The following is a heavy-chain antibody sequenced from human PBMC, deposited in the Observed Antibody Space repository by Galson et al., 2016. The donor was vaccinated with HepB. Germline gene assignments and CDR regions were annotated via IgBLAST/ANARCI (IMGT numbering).Heavy chain of an antibody. D-gene: IGHD3-16*01. CDR3: ARGGRFYFYGMDV. J-gene: IGHJ6*02. Sequence: TLSLTCTVSGASMRTGDYYWTWIRQPPGKGLELIGYIFYSGSPYYNPSLKSRVSISADMSNEQFSLKLSSVSAADTAVYFCARGGRFYFYGMDVWGQGTTVTVSS. CDR2: IFYSGSP. V-gene: IGHV4-30-4*01. CDR1: GASMRTGDYY.